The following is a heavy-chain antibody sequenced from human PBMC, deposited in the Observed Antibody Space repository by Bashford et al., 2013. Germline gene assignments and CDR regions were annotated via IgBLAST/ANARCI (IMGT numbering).Heavy chain of an antibody. CDR3: ARGPTLATFSDI. CDR2: IIPMIEMT. D-gene: IGHD1-1*01. Sequence: WVRQAPGQGLQWLGGIIPMIEMTNYGQHFQDRVTITADSSTNTVHMELSGLRKEDTALYYCARGPTLATFSDIWGQGTQVTVSS. J-gene: IGHJ4*02. V-gene: IGHV1-69*10.